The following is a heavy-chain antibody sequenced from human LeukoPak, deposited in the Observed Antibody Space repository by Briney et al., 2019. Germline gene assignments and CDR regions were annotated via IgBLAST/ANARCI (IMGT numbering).Heavy chain of an antibody. CDR1: GFTVSSNY. CDR3: ARDRLYSSSSEDY. Sequence: GGSLRPSCAASGFTVSSNYMSWVRQAPGKGLEWVSVIYSGGSTYYADSVKGRFTISRDNSKNTLYLQMNSLRAEDTAVYYCARDRLYSSSSEDYWGQGTLVTVSS. J-gene: IGHJ4*02. CDR2: IYSGGST. V-gene: IGHV3-53*01. D-gene: IGHD6-6*01.